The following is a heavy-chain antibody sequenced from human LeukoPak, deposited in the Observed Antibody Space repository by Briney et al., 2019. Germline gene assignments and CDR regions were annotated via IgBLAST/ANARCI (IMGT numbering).Heavy chain of an antibody. V-gene: IGHV3-7*01. CDR3: ARVSGRLWITYYYYMDV. D-gene: IGHD3-16*01. CDR1: GFTFSSYW. J-gene: IGHJ6*03. Sequence: GGSLRLSCAASGFTFSSYWMSWVRQAPGKGLEWVANIKQDGSEKYYVDSVKGRFTISRDNAKNSLYLQMNSLRAEDTAVYYCARVSGRLWITYYYYMDVWGKGTTVTVSS. CDR2: IKQDGSEK.